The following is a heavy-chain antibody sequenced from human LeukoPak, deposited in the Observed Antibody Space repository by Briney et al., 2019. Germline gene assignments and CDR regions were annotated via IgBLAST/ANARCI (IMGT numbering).Heavy chain of an antibody. V-gene: IGHV4-30-2*01. Sequence: SETLSLTCAVSGGSISSGGYSWSWIRQPPGKGLEWIGYIYHSGSTYYNPSLKSRVTISVDTSKNQFSLKLSSVTAADTAVYYCAGTDIVVVPAAAYYNWFDPWGQGTLVTVSS. CDR1: GGSISSGGYS. CDR3: AGTDIVVVPAAAYYNWFDP. J-gene: IGHJ5*02. CDR2: IYHSGST. D-gene: IGHD2-2*01.